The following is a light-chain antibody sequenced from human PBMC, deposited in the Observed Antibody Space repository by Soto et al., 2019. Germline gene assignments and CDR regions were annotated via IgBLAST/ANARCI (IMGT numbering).Light chain of an antibody. CDR3: GSYTTSGSVV. V-gene: IGLV2-14*03. CDR1: SSDVGAYNY. J-gene: IGLJ2*01. Sequence: QSALTQPASVSGSPGQSIAISCIGTSSDVGAYNYVSWYQQHPGKAPKLVIYDVNNRPSGVSNPFSGSKSGNTASLTISGLQAEDEADYYCGSYTTSGSVVFGGGTKLTVL. CDR2: DVN.